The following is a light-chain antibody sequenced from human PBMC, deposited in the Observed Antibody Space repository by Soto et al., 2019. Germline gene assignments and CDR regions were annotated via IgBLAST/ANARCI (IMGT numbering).Light chain of an antibody. V-gene: IGKV3-11*01. CDR2: DAS. CDR1: QSVSSY. Sequence: EIVLTQSPATLSLSPGERATLSCRASQSVSSYLAWYQQKPGQAPRLLIYDASNSATGIPARFSGSGSGTDFTLTISRLEPEDFAVYYCQQRSNWPPSLTFGGGTKVQIK. J-gene: IGKJ4*01. CDR3: QQRSNWPPSLT.